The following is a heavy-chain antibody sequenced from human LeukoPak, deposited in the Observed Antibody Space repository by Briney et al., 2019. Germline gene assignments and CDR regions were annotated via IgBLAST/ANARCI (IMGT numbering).Heavy chain of an antibody. V-gene: IGHV3-23*01. D-gene: IGHD5-18*01. CDR1: GFTFKNYA. Sequence: GGSLSLSCAASGFTFKNYALSWVRQAPGKRLEWVSVISGSGGTTYYADSVKGRFTISRDNSKNTVFLQMNSLRAGDTAVYYCARQAYTTMAYIDYWGQGTLVTVSS. CDR3: ARQAYTTMAYIDY. J-gene: IGHJ4*02. CDR2: ISGSGGTT.